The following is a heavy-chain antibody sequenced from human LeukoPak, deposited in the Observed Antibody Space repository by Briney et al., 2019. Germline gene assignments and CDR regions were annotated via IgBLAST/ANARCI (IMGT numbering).Heavy chain of an antibody. Sequence: PGGSLRLSCAASGFTFSSYGMHWVRQAPGKGLEWVAIIFYDGSNKFYADSVKGRFTISRDISKNTLNLQINSLRVEDTAVYYCARDDLADGNGFDIWGQGTIVTVSS. CDR2: IFYDGSNK. J-gene: IGHJ3*02. V-gene: IGHV3-33*01. CDR3: ARDDLADGNGFDI. D-gene: IGHD6-19*01. CDR1: GFTFSSYG.